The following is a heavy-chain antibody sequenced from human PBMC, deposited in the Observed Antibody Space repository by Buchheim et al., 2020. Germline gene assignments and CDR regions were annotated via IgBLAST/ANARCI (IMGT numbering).Heavy chain of an antibody. D-gene: IGHD3-10*01. V-gene: IGHV3-21*01. CDR3: ARVGSIIYYYGMDV. J-gene: IGHJ6*02. CDR2: ISSSSSYI. Sequence: EVQLVESGGGLVKPGGSLRLSCAASGFTFSSYSMNWVRQAPGKGLEWVSSISSSSSYIYYADSVKGRCTISSGNAKNSLYLQMNSLRAEDTAVYYCARVGSIIYYYGMDVWGQGTT. CDR1: GFTFSSYS.